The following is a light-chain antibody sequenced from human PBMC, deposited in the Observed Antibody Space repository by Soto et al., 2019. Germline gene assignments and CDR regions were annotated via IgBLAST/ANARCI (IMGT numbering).Light chain of an antibody. V-gene: IGKV3-11*01. Sequence: EIVLTQSPAILSMSRGERATLSCRASQSVSSYFAWYQQKPGQAPRLLIYDASNRATGVPARFSGSGSGTDFTLTISSLEPEDFAVYYCQQRRYWPVTFGQGTKV. CDR1: QSVSSY. J-gene: IGKJ1*01. CDR3: QQRRYWPVT. CDR2: DAS.